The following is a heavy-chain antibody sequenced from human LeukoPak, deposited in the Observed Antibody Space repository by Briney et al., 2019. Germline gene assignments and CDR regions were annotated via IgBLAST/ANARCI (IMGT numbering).Heavy chain of an antibody. Sequence: GGSLRLSCAASGFPFINYGMHWVRQAPGQGLEWVASISYDRSDEYNADSVKGRFTISRDNSKNTVYLQMNSLRAEDTAVYYCAKGRVASGSYFDYWGQGTLVTVSS. J-gene: IGHJ4*02. CDR3: AKGRVASGSYFDY. V-gene: IGHV3-30*18. CDR1: GFPFINYG. CDR2: ISYDRSDE. D-gene: IGHD1-26*01.